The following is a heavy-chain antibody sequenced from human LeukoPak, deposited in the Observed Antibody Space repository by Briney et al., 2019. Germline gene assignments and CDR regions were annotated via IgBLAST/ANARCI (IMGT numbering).Heavy chain of an antibody. V-gene: IGHV4-31*03. CDR2: IYYSGST. D-gene: IGHD6-19*01. J-gene: IGHJ4*02. Sequence: SETLSLTCTVSGGSISSGGYYWSWIRQHPGKGLEWIGYIYYSGSTYYNPSLKSRVTISVDTSKNQFSLKLSSVTAADTAVYYCARGSSGWYGYYFDYWVQGTLVTVSP. CDR1: GGSISSGGYY. CDR3: ARGSSGWYGYYFDY.